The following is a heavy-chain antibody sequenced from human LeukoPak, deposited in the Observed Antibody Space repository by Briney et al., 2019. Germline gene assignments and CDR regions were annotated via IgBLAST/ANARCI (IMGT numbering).Heavy chain of an antibody. CDR3: AKVPSSWDYYYYYMDV. V-gene: IGHV3-23*01. CDR1: GFTFSSYA. D-gene: IGHD6-13*01. Sequence: GGSLRLSCAASGFTFSSYAMSWVHQAPGKGLEWVSAISGSGGSTYYADSVKGRFTISRDNSKNTLYLQMNSLRAEDTAVYYCAKVPSSWDYYYYYMDVWGKGTTVTVSS. CDR2: ISGSGGST. J-gene: IGHJ6*03.